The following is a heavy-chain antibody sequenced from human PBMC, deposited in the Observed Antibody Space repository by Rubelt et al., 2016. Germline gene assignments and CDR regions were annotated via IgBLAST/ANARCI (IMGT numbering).Heavy chain of an antibody. CDR3: ARGNSAAY. Sequence: EVQLLGSGGGLVQPGGSLRIYCAASGFTFRSYAMSWGRKAPGKGLEWVGNIKEDGSEKQYVDSVKDRFTISRDNAKKSVYLQMNILRAADTAVSYCARGNSAAYWGQGTLVTVSS. V-gene: IGHV3-7*03. D-gene: IGHD3-10*01. CDR1: GFTFRSYA. J-gene: IGHJ4*02. CDR2: IKEDGSEK.